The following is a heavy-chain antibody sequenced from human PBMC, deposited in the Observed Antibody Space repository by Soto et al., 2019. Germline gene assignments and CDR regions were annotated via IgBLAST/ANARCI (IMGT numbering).Heavy chain of an antibody. CDR1: GYSFTSHW. D-gene: IGHD2-8*01. Sequence: GESLKISCEASGYSFTSHWIGWVRQVPGKGLEWMGIIYPGDSDTRYSPSFQGQVSISADKSISTVYLQWSSLKASDTAMYYCARHPGSMDTRDFGYWGQCTLVTVSS. CDR3: ARHPGSMDTRDFGY. CDR2: IYPGDSDT. V-gene: IGHV5-51*01. J-gene: IGHJ4*01.